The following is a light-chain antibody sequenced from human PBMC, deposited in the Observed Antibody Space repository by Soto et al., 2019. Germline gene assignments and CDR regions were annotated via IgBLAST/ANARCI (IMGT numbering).Light chain of an antibody. CDR1: QSVSSSY. V-gene: IGKV3-20*01. Sequence: EIVLTQSPGTLSLSPGERATLSCRASQSVSSSYLGWYQQKPGQAHRLLIYAVSNRATGIPDRFSGSGSGREFTLTISRLEAEDFAVYYCQHYSSRPLYTFGQGTKLEIK. CDR3: QHYSSRPLYT. J-gene: IGKJ2*01. CDR2: AVS.